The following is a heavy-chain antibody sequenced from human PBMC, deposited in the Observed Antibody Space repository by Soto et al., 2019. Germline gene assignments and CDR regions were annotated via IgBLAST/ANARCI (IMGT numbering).Heavy chain of an antibody. CDR2: ISGSGGST. Sequence: EVQLLESGGGLVQPGGSLRLSCATSGFTFSSYAMSWVRQAPGKGLEWVSAISGSGGSTYYADSVKGRFTISRDNSNNTLYLQMNSLRAEDTAVYYCAKVSAGAIAALCMDVWGQGTTVTVSS. CDR1: GFTFSSYA. V-gene: IGHV3-23*01. CDR3: AKVSAGAIAALCMDV. J-gene: IGHJ6*02. D-gene: IGHD6-13*01.